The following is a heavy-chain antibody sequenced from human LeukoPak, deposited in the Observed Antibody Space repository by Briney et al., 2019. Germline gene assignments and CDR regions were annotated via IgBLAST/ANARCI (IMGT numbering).Heavy chain of an antibody. CDR2: ISGSGGST. D-gene: IGHD6-19*01. CDR3: AAGYTTGWYVRYFDY. V-gene: IGHV3-23*01. CDR1: GFTLSNYA. Sequence: PGGSLGLSCVASGFTLSNYAMSWVRQAPGKGLEWVSSISGSGGSTYQAENVKGRFTISRDNSKNTLYLQMNSLRDEDTAIYYCAAGYTTGWYVRYFDYWGQGPLVTVSS. J-gene: IGHJ4*02.